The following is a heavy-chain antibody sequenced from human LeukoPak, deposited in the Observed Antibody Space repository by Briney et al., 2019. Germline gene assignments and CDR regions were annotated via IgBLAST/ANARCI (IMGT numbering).Heavy chain of an antibody. CDR3: ARRGGYTIDY. CDR1: GFTFSSYS. D-gene: IGHD5-12*01. Sequence: GALRLSCAASGFTFSSYSKNWVRQAPGKGLEWVSSVSGSSSYIYYADSVKGRFTISRDNAKNSLYLQMNSLRAEDTAVYYCARRGGYTIDYWGQGTLVTVSS. V-gene: IGHV3-21*01. CDR2: VSGSSSYI. J-gene: IGHJ4*02.